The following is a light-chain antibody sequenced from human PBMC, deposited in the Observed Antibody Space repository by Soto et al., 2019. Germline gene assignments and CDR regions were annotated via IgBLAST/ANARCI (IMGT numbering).Light chain of an antibody. CDR2: GAS. CDR1: QSVSSN. CDR3: QQYGSSVWT. Sequence: EIVMTQSPATLSVSPGERATLSCRASQSVSSNLAWYQQKPGQAPSLLIYGASTRATGTPARFSGSGSGTDFTLTISRLEPEDFAVYYCQQYGSSVWTFGQGTKVDIK. J-gene: IGKJ1*01. V-gene: IGKV3-15*01.